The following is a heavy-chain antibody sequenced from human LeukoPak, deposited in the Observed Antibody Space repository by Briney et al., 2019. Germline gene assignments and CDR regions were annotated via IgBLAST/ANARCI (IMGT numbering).Heavy chain of an antibody. Sequence: GASVKVSCKASGYTFTSYYMHWVRQAPGQGLEWMGIINPSGGSTSYAQKFQGRVTMTRDTSISTAYMELSRLRSDDTAVYYCARDPDCSGGSCYLGYWFDPWGQGTLVTVSS. D-gene: IGHD2-15*01. CDR1: GYTFTSYY. J-gene: IGHJ5*02. V-gene: IGHV1-46*01. CDR2: INPSGGST. CDR3: ARDPDCSGGSCYLGYWFDP.